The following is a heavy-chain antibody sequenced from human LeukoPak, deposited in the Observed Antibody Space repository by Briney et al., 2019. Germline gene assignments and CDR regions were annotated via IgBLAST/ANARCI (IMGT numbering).Heavy chain of an antibody. Sequence: GASVTVSCKASGGTFSIYAISWVRQAPGQGLEWMGGIIPIFGTANYAQKFQGRVTITADESTSTAYMELSSLRSEDTAVYYCARRGSSGYSLDYWGQGTLVTVSS. J-gene: IGHJ4*02. CDR1: GGTFSIYA. CDR3: ARRGSSGYSLDY. D-gene: IGHD3-22*01. CDR2: IIPIFGTA. V-gene: IGHV1-69*13.